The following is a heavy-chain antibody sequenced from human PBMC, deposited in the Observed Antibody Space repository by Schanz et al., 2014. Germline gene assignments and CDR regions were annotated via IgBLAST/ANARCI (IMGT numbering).Heavy chain of an antibody. D-gene: IGHD2-2*01. CDR3: ARTLAHCSSSACSPWVVGFDS. Sequence: QVQLVQSEAEVKKPGASVKLSCKASGHTFTSYYLHWVRQAPGQGLEWMGIINPSGDFTINEQIFQDRVTMTRDTSASTVYMELSSLRPDDTAVYYCARTLAHCSSSACSPWVVGFDSWGQGTLLTVSS. V-gene: IGHV1-46*01. J-gene: IGHJ4*02. CDR1: GHTFTSYY. CDR2: INPSGDFT.